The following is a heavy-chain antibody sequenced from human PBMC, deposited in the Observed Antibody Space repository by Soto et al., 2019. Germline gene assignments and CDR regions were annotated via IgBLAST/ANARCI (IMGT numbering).Heavy chain of an antibody. CDR2: IWYDGSNK. Sequence: QVQLVESGGGVVQPGRSLRLSCAASGFTFSSYGMHWVRQAPGKGLEWVAGIWYDGSNKYYADSVKGRFTISRDNSKNTLYLQMNSLRAEDTAVYYCARASPEMEWELLRVDYWGQGTLVTVSS. V-gene: IGHV3-33*01. D-gene: IGHD1-26*01. CDR3: ARASPEMEWELLRVDY. CDR1: GFTFSSYG. J-gene: IGHJ4*02.